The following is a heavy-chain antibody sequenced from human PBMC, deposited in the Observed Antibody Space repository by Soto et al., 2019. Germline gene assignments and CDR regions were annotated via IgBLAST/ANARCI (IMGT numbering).Heavy chain of an antibody. CDR1: GFTFSSYG. CDR2: ISYDGSNK. V-gene: IGHV3-30*18. Sequence: SGGSLRLSCAASGFTFSSYGMHWVRQAPGKGLEWVAVISYDGSNKYYADSVKGRFTISRDNSKNTLYLQMNSLRAEDTAVYYCAKNKYYYDSSGYWELDYWGQGTLVTVSS. CDR3: AKNKYYYDSSGYWELDY. D-gene: IGHD3-22*01. J-gene: IGHJ4*02.